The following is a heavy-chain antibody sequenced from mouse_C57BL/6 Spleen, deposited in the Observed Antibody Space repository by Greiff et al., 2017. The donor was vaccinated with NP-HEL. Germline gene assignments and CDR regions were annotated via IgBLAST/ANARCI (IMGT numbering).Heavy chain of an antibody. Sequence: EVQLQQSGPELVKGGEAGQVSSTGAGRSSPFHSLPFFPPLPSTILYFILYVNPSTGGTTYNQKFKAKATLTVDKSSSTAYMQLKSLTSEDSAVYYCASASIYYYGRRGYFDVWGTGTTVTVSS. J-gene: IGHJ1*03. CDR2: VNPSTGGT. CDR3: ASASIYYYGRRGYFDV. CDR1: GRSSPFHS. V-gene: IGHV1-42*01. D-gene: IGHD1-1*01.